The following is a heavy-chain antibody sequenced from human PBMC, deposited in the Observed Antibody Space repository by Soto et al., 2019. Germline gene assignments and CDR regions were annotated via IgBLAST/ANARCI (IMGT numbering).Heavy chain of an antibody. D-gene: IGHD4-17*01. CDR1: GYTFTSYD. V-gene: IGHV1-18*01. CDR3: ARSSADYGDYFDAFDI. CDR2: ISAYNGNT. J-gene: IGHJ3*02. Sequence: ASVKVSCKASGYTFTSYDISWVRQAPGQGLEWMGWISAYNGNTNYAQKLQGRVTMTTDTSTSTAYMELSRLRSDDTAVYYCARSSADYGDYFDAFDIWGQGTMVTVSS.